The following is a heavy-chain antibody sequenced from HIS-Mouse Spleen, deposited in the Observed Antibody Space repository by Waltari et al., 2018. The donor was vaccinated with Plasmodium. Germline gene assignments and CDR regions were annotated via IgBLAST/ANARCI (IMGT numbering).Heavy chain of an antibody. CDR1: GFTFSSYW. CDR2: IKQDVSEK. CDR3: ASSWYWYFDL. D-gene: IGHD6-13*01. J-gene: IGHJ2*01. Sequence: EVQLVESGGGLVQPGGSLRLSCAASGFTFSSYWMSWVRQAPGMGLEWVANIKQDVSEKYYVVPVKGRFTISRDNAKNSLYLQMNSLRAEDTAVYYCASSWYWYFDLWGRGTLVTVSS. V-gene: IGHV3-7*01.